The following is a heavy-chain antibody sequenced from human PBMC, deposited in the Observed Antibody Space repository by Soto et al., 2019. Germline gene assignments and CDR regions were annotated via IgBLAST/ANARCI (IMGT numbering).Heavy chain of an antibody. CDR2: VWHDGTYK. V-gene: IGHV3-33*01. D-gene: IGHD5-12*01. Sequence: QVQLVESGGGVVQPGRSLRLSCEVSGFIFSSFGMHWVRQAPGKGLEWVGFVWHDGTYKDYVESVKGRFTISRDNSKNTVSLHMNSLRTEDTAVYYCVREGLSGSQPELDHWGQGTLVTVSS. CDR1: GFIFSSFG. J-gene: IGHJ4*02. CDR3: VREGLSGSQPELDH.